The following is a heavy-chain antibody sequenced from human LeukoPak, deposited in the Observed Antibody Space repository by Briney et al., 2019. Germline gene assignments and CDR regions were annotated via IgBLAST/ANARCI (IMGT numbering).Heavy chain of an antibody. V-gene: IGHV3-43*01. CDR2: ISWDGGVT. Sequence: GGSLRLSCAASGFTFDDHTMHWVRQAPGKGLEWVSLISWDGGVTKYAGSVKGRFTISRDNTKKSLYLQMNSLRTKDTALYYCAKSDHRGDGFNYDYWGQGTLVTVSS. J-gene: IGHJ4*02. CDR1: GFTFDDHT. CDR3: AKSDHRGDGFNYDY. D-gene: IGHD5-24*01.